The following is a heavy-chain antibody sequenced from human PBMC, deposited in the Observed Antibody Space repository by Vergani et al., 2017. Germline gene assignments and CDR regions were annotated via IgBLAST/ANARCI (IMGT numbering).Heavy chain of an antibody. Sequence: QVQLVESGGGVVQPGRSLRLSCAASGFTFSSYGLHWVRQAPGKGFEWVAVMWYDGSNKYYADSVKGRFTISRDSSKNTLYLQMNGLRAEDTAVYYCAKDGIAAAGYHMYYFDYWGQGTLVTVSS. CDR3: AKDGIAAAGYHMYYFDY. D-gene: IGHD6-13*01. J-gene: IGHJ4*02. CDR1: GFTFSSYG. V-gene: IGHV3-33*06. CDR2: MWYDGSNK.